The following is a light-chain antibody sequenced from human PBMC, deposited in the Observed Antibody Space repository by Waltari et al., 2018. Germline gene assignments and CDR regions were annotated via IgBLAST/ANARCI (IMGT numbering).Light chain of an antibody. CDR1: SRDVGGQTH. CDR3: CSYADTYTSYVI. J-gene: IGLJ2*01. CDR2: EVE. Sequence: QSALTQPRPGSGSPGHSVTISCTGTSRDVGGQTHFPWYQQHPGKAPKLMIYEVEQRPSGVPDRFSGSKSGNTASLTISGLQAEDEADYYCCSYADTYTSYVILGGGTKVTVL. V-gene: IGLV2-11*01.